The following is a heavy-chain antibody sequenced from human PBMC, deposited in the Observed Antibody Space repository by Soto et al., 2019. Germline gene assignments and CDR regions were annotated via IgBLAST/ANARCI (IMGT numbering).Heavy chain of an antibody. V-gene: IGHV5-51*01. D-gene: IGHD3-3*01. CDR2: IYPGDSDT. CDR3: ARENSGIFGVVSSQYYYYGMDV. CDR1: GYSFTSYW. Sequence: GESLKISCKGSGYSFTSYWIGWVRQMPGKGLEWMGIIYPGDSDTRYSPSFQGQVTISADKSISTAYLQWSSLKASDTAMYYCARENSGIFGVVSSQYYYYGMDVWGQGTTVTVSS. J-gene: IGHJ6*02.